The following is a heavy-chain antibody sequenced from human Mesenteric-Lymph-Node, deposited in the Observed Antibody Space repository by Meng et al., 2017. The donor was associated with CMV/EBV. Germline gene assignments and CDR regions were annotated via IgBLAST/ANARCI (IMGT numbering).Heavy chain of an antibody. CDR3: ARLTSGMDV. D-gene: IGHD3-10*01. Sequence: GSLRLSCSVSGGSISSSSYYWGWIRQPPGKGLEWIGSFYYSGSTYYNPSLKSRVTISVDTSKNQFSLKLSSVTAADTAVYYCARLTSGMDVWGQGTTVTVSS. CDR2: FYYSGST. CDR1: GGSISSSSYY. J-gene: IGHJ6*02. V-gene: IGHV4-39*07.